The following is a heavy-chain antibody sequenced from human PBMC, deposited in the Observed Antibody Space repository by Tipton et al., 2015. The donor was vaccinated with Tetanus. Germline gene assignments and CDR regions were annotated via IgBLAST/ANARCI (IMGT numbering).Heavy chain of an antibody. CDR3: ARAVYLVGDIGWFDP. D-gene: IGHD1-26*01. CDR1: GGSFTSGDFY. Sequence: TLSLTCAVSGGSFTSGDFYWTWIRQSPGKGLEWIGSIYSSGRAHYSPSLKSRITVSQDASKNQFSLRLRSVTAADTAIYFCARAVYLVGDIGWFDPWGQGTPVTVSS. CDR2: IYSSGRA. J-gene: IGHJ5*02. V-gene: IGHV4-30-4*02.